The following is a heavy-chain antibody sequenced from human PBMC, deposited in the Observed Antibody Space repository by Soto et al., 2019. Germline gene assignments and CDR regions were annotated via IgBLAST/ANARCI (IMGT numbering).Heavy chain of an antibody. CDR1: GYTFTDNS. J-gene: IGHJ5*02. CDR2: IDPNRGGT. V-gene: IGHV1-2*02. D-gene: IGHD3-22*01. CDR3: ARDPRIRSGYHNWFEP. Sequence: ASVNVSCKASGYTFTDNSVHWVRQAPGQGLEWMGWIDPNRGGTNYAQKFQDRVTMTRDTSISTVYMELTRLRSDDTAVYYCARDPRIRSGYHNWFEPWGQGTLVSVSS.